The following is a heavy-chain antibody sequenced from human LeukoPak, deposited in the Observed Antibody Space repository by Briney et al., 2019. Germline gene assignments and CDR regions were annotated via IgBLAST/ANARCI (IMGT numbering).Heavy chain of an antibody. CDR3: TTYDFWSGDRGFDY. CDR2: IRSKANSYAT. V-gene: IGHV3-73*01. D-gene: IGHD3-3*01. J-gene: IGHJ4*02. Sequence: PGGSLRLSCAASGFTFSGSAMHWVRQASGKGLEWAGRIRSKANSYATAYAASVKGRFTISRDDSKNTAYLQMNSLKTEDTAVYYCTTYDFWSGDRGFDYWGQGTLVTVSS. CDR1: GFTFSGSA.